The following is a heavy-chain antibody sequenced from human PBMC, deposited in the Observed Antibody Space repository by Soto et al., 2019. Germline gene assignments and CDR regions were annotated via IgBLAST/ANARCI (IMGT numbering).Heavy chain of an antibody. D-gene: IGHD3-16*01. CDR3: ARAPYYDYGSHMDAFDI. V-gene: IGHV1-69*01. CDR1: GGTFSSYA. CDR2: TIPIFGTA. J-gene: IGHJ3*02. Sequence: QVQLVQSGAEVKKPGSSVKVSCKASGGTFSSYAISWVRQAPGQGLEWMGGTIPIFGTANYAQKFQGRVTITADESTSTAYMELSSLRSEDTAVYYCARAPYYDYGSHMDAFDIWGQGTMVTVSS.